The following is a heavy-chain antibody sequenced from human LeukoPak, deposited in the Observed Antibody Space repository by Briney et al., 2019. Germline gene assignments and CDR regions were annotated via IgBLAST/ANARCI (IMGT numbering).Heavy chain of an antibody. J-gene: IGHJ4*02. Sequence: ASVKVSCKASGYTFTGYYMHWVRQAPGQGLEWMGWINPNSGGTNYAQKFQGRVTMTRDTSIGTAYMELSRLRSDDTAVYYCARVIYSGYDLFDYWGQGTLVTVSS. D-gene: IGHD5-12*01. CDR1: GYTFTGYY. CDR2: INPNSGGT. V-gene: IGHV1-2*02. CDR3: ARVIYSGYDLFDY.